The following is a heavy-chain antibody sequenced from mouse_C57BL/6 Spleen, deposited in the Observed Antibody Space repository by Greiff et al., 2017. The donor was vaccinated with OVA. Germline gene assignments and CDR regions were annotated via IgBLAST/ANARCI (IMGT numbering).Heavy chain of an antibody. CDR2: IYPGSGNT. J-gene: IGHJ4*01. V-gene: IGHV1-76*01. D-gene: IGHD2-3*01. CDR1: GYTFTDYY. Sequence: VQLQQSGAELVRPGASVKLSCKASGYTFTDYYINWVKQRPGQGLEWIARIYPGSGNTYYNEKFKGKATLTAEKSSSTAYMQLSSLTSEDSAVYLCARWSDGYYENAMNSGGQGTPAPVSS. CDR3: ARWSDGYYENAMNS.